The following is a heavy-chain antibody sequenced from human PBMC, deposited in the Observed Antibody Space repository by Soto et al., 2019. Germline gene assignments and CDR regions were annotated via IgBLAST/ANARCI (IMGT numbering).Heavy chain of an antibody. CDR1: GGTFSSYA. V-gene: IGHV1-69*12. D-gene: IGHD2-15*01. CDR2: IIPNFGTA. Sequence: QVQLVQSGAEVKKPGSSVKVSCKASGGTFSSYAISWVRQAPGQGLEWMGGIIPNFGTANYTQKFQGRVTITADEYTSTAYMELSSLRCEDTAVYYCASGADSPMDYGMDLWGQGTTVTVSS. CDR3: ASGADSPMDYGMDL. J-gene: IGHJ6*02.